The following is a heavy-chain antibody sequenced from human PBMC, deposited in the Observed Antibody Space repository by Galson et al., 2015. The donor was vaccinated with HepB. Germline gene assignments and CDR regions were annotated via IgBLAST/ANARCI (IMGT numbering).Heavy chain of an antibody. V-gene: IGHV3-33*01. CDR3: ARDRLRYCSSTSCYRILDH. J-gene: IGHJ4*02. D-gene: IGHD2-2*01. Sequence: SLRLSCAASGFTFSSYGMHWVRQAPGKGLEWVAVIWYDGSNKYYADSVKGRFTISRDNYNNTLYLQMNSLRAEDTAVYYCARDRLRYCSSTSCYRILDHWGQGTLVTVSS. CDR2: IWYDGSNK. CDR1: GFTFSSYG.